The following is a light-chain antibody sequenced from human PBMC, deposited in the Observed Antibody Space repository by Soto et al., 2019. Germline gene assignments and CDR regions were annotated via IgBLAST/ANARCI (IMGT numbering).Light chain of an antibody. Sequence: EIVLTQSPATLSLSPGERATLSCRASQSVSSYLAWYQQKPGQAPSLLIYDASIRATGIPARFSSSGSATNFTLTISSLEPEDFAVYYCQQRSNWPLLTFGGGTKVEIK. CDR2: DAS. V-gene: IGKV3-11*01. CDR3: QQRSNWPLLT. J-gene: IGKJ4*01. CDR1: QSVSSY.